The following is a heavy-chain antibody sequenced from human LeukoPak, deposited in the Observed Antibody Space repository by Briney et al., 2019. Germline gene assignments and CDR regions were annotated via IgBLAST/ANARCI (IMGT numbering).Heavy chain of an antibody. CDR1: GFTFSSYA. CDR2: ISSSSSYI. J-gene: IGHJ4*02. V-gene: IGHV3-21*01. CDR3: ARRPAAMKGEDY. D-gene: IGHD2-2*01. Sequence: TGGSLRLSCAASGFTFSSYAMNWVRQAPGKELEWVSSISSSSSYIYYADSVKGRFTISRDNAKNSLYLQMNSLRAEDTAVYSCARRPAAMKGEDYWGQGTLVTVSS.